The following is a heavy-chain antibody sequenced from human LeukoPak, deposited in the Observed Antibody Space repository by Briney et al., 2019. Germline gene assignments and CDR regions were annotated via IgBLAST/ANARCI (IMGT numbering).Heavy chain of an antibody. Sequence: SETLSLTCAVHGGSFSGYHWNWIRQFPGKGLEWIGEINDRGHTNYNPSLESRVTISVDTSKKQFSLKLSSVAAADTAVYYCARSANAFDIWGQGTMVTVSS. CDR2: INDRGHT. J-gene: IGHJ3*02. V-gene: IGHV4-34*01. CDR1: GGSFSGYH. CDR3: ARSANAFDI.